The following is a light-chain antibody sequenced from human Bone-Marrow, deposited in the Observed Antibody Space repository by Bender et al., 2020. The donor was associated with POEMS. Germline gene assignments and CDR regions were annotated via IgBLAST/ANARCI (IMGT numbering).Light chain of an antibody. CDR2: EVS. Sequence: QSALTQPPSVSGSPGHSVTISCTGTSSDVGGYNRVSWYQQPPGTAPKLMIYEVSNRPSGVPDRFSGSKSGNTASLTISGLQAGDEADYYCAAWDAGLGGGVFGGGTKLTVL. CDR1: SSDVGGYNR. CDR3: AAWDAGLGGGV. V-gene: IGLV2-18*01. J-gene: IGLJ3*02.